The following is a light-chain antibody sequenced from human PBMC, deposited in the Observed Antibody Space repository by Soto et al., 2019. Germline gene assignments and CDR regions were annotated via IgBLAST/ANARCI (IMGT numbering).Light chain of an antibody. J-gene: IGLJ7*01. CDR2: DVS. CDR3: CSYAGSYPQAV. V-gene: IGLV2-11*01. CDR1: SSDVGGYNY. Sequence: QSVLTQPRSVSGSPGQSVTISCTGTSSDVGGYNYVSWYQQHPGKAPKLMIYDVSKRPSGVPDRFSGSKSGNTASLTISGLQAGDEADYYCCSYAGSYPQAVFGGGTQLTV.